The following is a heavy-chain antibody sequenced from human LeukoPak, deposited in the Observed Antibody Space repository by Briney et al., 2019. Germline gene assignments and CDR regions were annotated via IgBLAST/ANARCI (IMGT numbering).Heavy chain of an antibody. CDR3: ARGRTTAKYYYYYGMDV. J-gene: IGHJ6*02. D-gene: IGHD4-11*01. CDR1: GGSISSYY. Sequence: SETLSLTCTVSGGSISSYYWSWMRQPPGKGLEWIGYIYYSGSTNYSPSLKSRVTISVDTSKNQFSLKLSSVTAADTAVYYCARGRTTAKYYYYYGMDVWGQGTTVTVSS. CDR2: IYYSGST. V-gene: IGHV4-59*08.